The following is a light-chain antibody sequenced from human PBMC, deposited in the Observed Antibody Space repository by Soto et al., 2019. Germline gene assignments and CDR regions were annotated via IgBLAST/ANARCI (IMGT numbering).Light chain of an antibody. CDR2: EVS. V-gene: IGLV2-14*01. CDR3: SSYTSRSTWV. J-gene: IGLJ3*02. CDR1: SSDVDVYNY. Sequence: QSALTQPASVSGSPGQSITISCTGTSSDVDVYNYVSWYQQHPGKAPKLMIYEVSNRPSGVSNRFSGSKSGNTASLTISGLQAEDEADYYCSSYTSRSTWVFGGGTKLTVL.